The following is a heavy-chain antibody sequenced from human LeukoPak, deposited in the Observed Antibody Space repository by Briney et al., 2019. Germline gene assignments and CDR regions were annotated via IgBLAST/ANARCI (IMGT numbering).Heavy chain of an antibody. CDR3: ARVKAGAVAGTPLDY. J-gene: IGHJ4*02. V-gene: IGHV3-7*01. CDR1: GFTFSSYW. Sequence: PGGSLRLSCAASGFTFSSYWMSWVRQAPGKGLEWVANIKQDGSEKYYVDSVKGRFTISRDNAKNSLYLQMNSLRAEDTAVYYCARVKAGAVAGTPLDYWGQGTLVTVSS. D-gene: IGHD6-19*01. CDR2: IKQDGSEK.